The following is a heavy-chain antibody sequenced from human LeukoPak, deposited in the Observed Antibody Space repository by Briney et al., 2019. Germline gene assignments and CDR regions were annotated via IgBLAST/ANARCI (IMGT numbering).Heavy chain of an antibody. CDR1: GYTFTGYY. V-gene: IGHV1-2*06. CDR3: ARSKFTAGRGAFDI. Sequence: GASVKVSCKASGYTFTGYYMHWVRQAPGQGLEWMGRINPNSGGTNYAQKFQGRVTLTRDTSISTAYMELSRLRSDDTAVYYCARSKFTAGRGAFDIWGQGTMVTVSS. J-gene: IGHJ3*02. D-gene: IGHD6-19*01. CDR2: INPNSGGT.